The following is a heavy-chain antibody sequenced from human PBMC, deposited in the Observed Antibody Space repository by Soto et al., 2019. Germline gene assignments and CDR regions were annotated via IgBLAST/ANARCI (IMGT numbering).Heavy chain of an antibody. CDR3: AKEALWGYDCYSIHLHP. CDR1: GYSLTELS. V-gene: IGHV1-24*01. Sequence: GASVKVSCKVSGYSLTELSMHWVRQAPGKGLEWMGGFDPENRERVYAQKLQGRVTMTDDTSTDTAYMELSSLTSEDTAIYYCAKEALWGYDCYSIHLHPWGQGTLVTVSS. D-gene: IGHD2-21*02. CDR2: FDPENRER. J-gene: IGHJ1*01.